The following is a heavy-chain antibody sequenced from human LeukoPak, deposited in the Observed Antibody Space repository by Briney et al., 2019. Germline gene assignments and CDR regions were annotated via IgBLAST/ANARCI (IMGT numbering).Heavy chain of an antibody. CDR3: ARKRFPGYFHY. V-gene: IGHV4-39*07. J-gene: IGHJ4*02. CDR2: IYYSGST. Sequence: SETLALTCTVSGGSISRSSYYWGGIRQPPGKGLEWIGSIYYSGSTYYNPSLKSRVTVSVDTSKNQFSLKLSSVTAADTAVYYCARKRFPGYFHYWGQGTLVTVSS. D-gene: IGHD3-3*01. CDR1: GGSISRSSYY.